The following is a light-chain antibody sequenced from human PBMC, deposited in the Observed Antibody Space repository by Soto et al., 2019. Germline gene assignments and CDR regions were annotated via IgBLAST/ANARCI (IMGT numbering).Light chain of an antibody. V-gene: IGKV3-15*01. CDR2: GAS. J-gene: IGKJ1*01. Sequence: EIFMTQSPATPSVSPGEKATPSSRASQSVSSNLAWYQQKPGQAPRLLIYGASTRATGIPARFSGSGSGTEFTLTISSLQSEDFAVYFCQQYNNWPRTFGQGTKVDIK. CDR3: QQYNNWPRT. CDR1: QSVSSN.